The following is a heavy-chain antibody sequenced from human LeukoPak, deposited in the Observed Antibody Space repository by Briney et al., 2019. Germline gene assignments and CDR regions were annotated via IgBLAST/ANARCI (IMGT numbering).Heavy chain of an antibody. V-gene: IGHV4-61*01. CDR3: ARGEAAYYYYYGMDV. CDR1: GGSVSSGSYY. Sequence: PSETLSLTCTVSGGSVSSGSYYWSWIRQPPGKGLEWIGYIYYSGSTNYNPSLKSRVTISVDTSKNQFSLKLSSVTAADTAVYYCARGEAAYYYYYGMDVWGQGTTVTVSS. J-gene: IGHJ6*02. CDR2: IYYSGST. D-gene: IGHD1-26*01.